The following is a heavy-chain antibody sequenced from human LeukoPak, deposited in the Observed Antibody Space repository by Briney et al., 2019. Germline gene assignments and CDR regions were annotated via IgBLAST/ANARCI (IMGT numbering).Heavy chain of an antibody. J-gene: IGHJ4*02. CDR2: IYSGCST. CDR1: GFTVSSNY. Sequence: GGSLRLSCAASGFTVSSNYMSWVREARGKGLEWFSVIYSGCSTYYADSVKGRFTIYRDNSKNTLYLQMNSLGAEDTAVYYCARGGWVRAMAIDYWGQGTLVTVSS. V-gene: IGHV3-53*01. D-gene: IGHD5-18*01. CDR3: ARGGWVRAMAIDY.